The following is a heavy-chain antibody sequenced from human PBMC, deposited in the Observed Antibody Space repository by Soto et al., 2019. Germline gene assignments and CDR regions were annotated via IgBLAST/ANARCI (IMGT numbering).Heavy chain of an antibody. V-gene: IGHV1-18*01. D-gene: IGHD3-10*01. CDR1: GYTFTSYG. CDR3: ARGRGLSYGSGSYYNPLYYYYYYYMDV. J-gene: IGHJ6*03. Sequence: ASVKVSCKASGYTFTSYGISWVRQAPGQGLEWMGWISAYNGNTNYAQKLQGRVTMTTDTSTSTAYMELRSLRSDGTAVYYCARGRGLSYGSGSYYNPLYYYYYYYMDVWGKGTTVTVSS. CDR2: ISAYNGNT.